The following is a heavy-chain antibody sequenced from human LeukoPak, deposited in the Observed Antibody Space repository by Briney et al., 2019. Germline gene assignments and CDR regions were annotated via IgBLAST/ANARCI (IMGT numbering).Heavy chain of an antibody. CDR1: GGSISSGGYS. Sequence: SQTLSLTCAVSGGSISSGGYSWSWIRQPPGKGLEWIGYIYHSGSTYYNPSLKSRVTISVDRSKNQFSLKLSSVTAADTVVYYCARGHCSSTSCYPYNWFDPWGQGTLVTVSS. V-gene: IGHV4-30-2*01. J-gene: IGHJ5*02. D-gene: IGHD2-2*01. CDR2: IYHSGST. CDR3: ARGHCSSTSCYPYNWFDP.